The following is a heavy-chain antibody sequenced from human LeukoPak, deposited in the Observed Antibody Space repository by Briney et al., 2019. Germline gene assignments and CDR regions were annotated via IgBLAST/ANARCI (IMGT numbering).Heavy chain of an antibody. Sequence: ASVKVSCKASGYTFTNYGFSWVRQAPGQGPEWMGWISAYNGNTNYAQKLQGRVTMTTDTSTSTAYMELRSLRSDDTAVYYCARDYVVPAATSDDAFDIWGQGTMVTVSS. CDR3: ARDYVVPAATSDDAFDI. V-gene: IGHV1-18*01. CDR2: ISAYNGNT. J-gene: IGHJ3*02. CDR1: GYTFTNYG. D-gene: IGHD2-2*01.